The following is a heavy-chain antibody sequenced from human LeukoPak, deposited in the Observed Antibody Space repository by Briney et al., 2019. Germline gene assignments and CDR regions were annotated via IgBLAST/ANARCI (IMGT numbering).Heavy chain of an antibody. J-gene: IGHJ5*02. CDR3: ARLWFGYNWFDP. V-gene: IGHV5-10-1*01. Sequence: GESLKISCKGSGYSFTSCWTSWVRQMPGKGLEWMGRIDPSDSYTNYSPSFQGHVTISADKSISTAYLQWSSLKASDTAMYYCARLWFGYNWFDPWGQGTPVTVSS. CDR1: GYSFTSCW. CDR2: IDPSDSYT. D-gene: IGHD3-10*01.